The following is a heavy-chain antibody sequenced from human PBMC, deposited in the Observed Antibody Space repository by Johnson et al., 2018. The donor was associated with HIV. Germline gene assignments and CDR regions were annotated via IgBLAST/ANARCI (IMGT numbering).Heavy chain of an antibody. D-gene: IGHD3-22*01. CDR2: IYPGGTT. CDR3: ARSVDLHHFDTSGMGDAFDI. Sequence: EVHLVESGGGLVQPGGSLRLSCAASGISVSSNYMTWVRQAPGKGLQWVSLIYPGGTTVPADSVKGRFTISRDNSKNTLHLQMSSLRAEDTAVYYCARSVDLHHFDTSGMGDAFDIWGQGTMGTVSS. J-gene: IGHJ3*02. V-gene: IGHV3-66*02. CDR1: GISVSSNY.